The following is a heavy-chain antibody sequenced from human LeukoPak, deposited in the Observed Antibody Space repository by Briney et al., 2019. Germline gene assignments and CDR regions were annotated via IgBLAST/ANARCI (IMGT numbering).Heavy chain of an antibody. V-gene: IGHV3-64*01. CDR2: ITSNGGGT. Sequence: GGSLRLSCAASGFTFSSYTMHWVRQAPGKGLEYVSAITSNGGGTYYANSVKGRFTISRDSSRNTLYLQMGSLRAEDMAVYYCARRGDGYRYDYWGQGTLVTVSS. D-gene: IGHD5-24*01. CDR3: ARRGDGYRYDY. CDR1: GFTFSSYT. J-gene: IGHJ4*02.